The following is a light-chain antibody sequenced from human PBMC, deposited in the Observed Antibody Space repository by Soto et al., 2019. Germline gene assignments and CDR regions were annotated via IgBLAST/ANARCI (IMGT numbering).Light chain of an antibody. CDR2: EVY. V-gene: IGLV2-14*01. CDR1: SSDVGGFKY. CDR3: SSYTRRGTLV. J-gene: IGLJ1*01. Sequence: QSVLTQPASVSGSPGQSITISCSGASSDVGGFKYVSWYLHHPGKVPKLIIYEVYYRPSGISNRFSGSKSGNTASLTISGLQAEDEADYYCSSYTRRGTLVFGTGTKVTVL.